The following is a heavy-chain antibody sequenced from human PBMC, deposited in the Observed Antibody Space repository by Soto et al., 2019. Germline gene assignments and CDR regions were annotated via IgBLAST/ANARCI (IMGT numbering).Heavy chain of an antibody. J-gene: IGHJ2*01. V-gene: IGHV1-69*13. Sequence: GASVKVSCKASGGTFSSYGISGVRQAPGQGLEWMGGITPIFRATKYAQKFQGRVTITADESTSTAYMELSSLRSEDAAVYYCARGRDTYYYDSSGYSGWYFDLWGRGTLVTVSS. CDR1: GGTFSSYG. CDR2: ITPIFRAT. D-gene: IGHD3-22*01. CDR3: ARGRDTYYYDSSGYSGWYFDL.